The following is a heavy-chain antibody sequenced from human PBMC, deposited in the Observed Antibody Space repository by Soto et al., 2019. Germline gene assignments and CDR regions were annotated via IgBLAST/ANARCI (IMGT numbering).Heavy chain of an antibody. CDR3: ARKWESSGYFPSAFDI. V-gene: IGHV1-69*01. J-gene: IGHJ3*02. D-gene: IGHD3-22*01. Sequence: QVQLVQSGAEVKKPGSSVKVSCKASGGTFSSYAISWVRQAPGQGLEWMGGIIPIFGTANYAQKFQGRVTITADESTSTAYRELSSLRSEDTAVYYCARKWESSGYFPSAFDIWGQGTMVTVSS. CDR1: GGTFSSYA. CDR2: IIPIFGTA.